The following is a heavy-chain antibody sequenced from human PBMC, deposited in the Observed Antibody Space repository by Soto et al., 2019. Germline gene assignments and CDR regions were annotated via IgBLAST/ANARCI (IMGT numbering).Heavy chain of an antibody. J-gene: IGHJ4*02. Sequence: VQLVESGGGLVQPGGSLRLSCAASGFTFGSYWMSWLRQAPGKGLEWVANIKEDGSEKDYVDSVRGRFTISRDNDKNSLYLQMNSLRAEDTAIYYCARDAVVGGQGTLVTVSS. CDR2: IKEDGSEK. CDR1: GFTFGSYW. V-gene: IGHV3-7*01. CDR3: ARDAVV.